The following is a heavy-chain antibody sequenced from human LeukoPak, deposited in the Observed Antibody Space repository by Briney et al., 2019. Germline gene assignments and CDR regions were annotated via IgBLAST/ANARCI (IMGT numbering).Heavy chain of an antibody. Sequence: AGGSLRLSCAASGFTFSSYAMSWVRQAPGKGLEWIGEINHSGSTNYNPSLKSRVTISVDTSKNQFSLKLSSVTAADTAVYYCARGDGQVAPKRDYCSSTSCYLYFDYWGQGTLVTVSS. V-gene: IGHV4-34*01. CDR1: GFTFSSYA. J-gene: IGHJ4*02. D-gene: IGHD2-2*01. CDR2: INHSGST. CDR3: ARGDGQVAPKRDYCSSTSCYLYFDY.